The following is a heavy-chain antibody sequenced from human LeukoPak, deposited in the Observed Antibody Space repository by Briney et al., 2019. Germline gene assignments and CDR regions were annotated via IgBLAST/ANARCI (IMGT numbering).Heavy chain of an antibody. V-gene: IGHV4-34*01. CDR1: GWSFSGYY. CDR2: ISHSGST. Sequence: SGTLSLTCAVYGWSFSGYYWSWIRQPPGKGLEWIGEISHSGSTNYNPSLKSRVTISLSTSNNHSSLTQITVTTADPTVYYYARVIRYCSGGICYRYWFDPWGQGTLVTVSS. D-gene: IGHD2-15*01. CDR3: ARVIRYCSGGICYRYWFDP. J-gene: IGHJ5*02.